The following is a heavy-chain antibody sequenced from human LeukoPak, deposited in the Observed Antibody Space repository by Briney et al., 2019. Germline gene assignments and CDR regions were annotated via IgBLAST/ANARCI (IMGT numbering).Heavy chain of an antibody. CDR3: ATGRWNSSSWGDY. J-gene: IGHJ4*02. CDR1: GGTFSSYA. D-gene: IGHD6-13*01. V-gene: IGHV1-69*01. CDR2: IIPIFGTA. Sequence: SVKVSCKASGGTFSSYAISWVRQAPGQGLEWMGGIIPIFGTANYAQKFQGRVTITADESTSTAYMELSSLRSEDTAAYYCATGRWNSSSWGDYWGQGTLVTVSS.